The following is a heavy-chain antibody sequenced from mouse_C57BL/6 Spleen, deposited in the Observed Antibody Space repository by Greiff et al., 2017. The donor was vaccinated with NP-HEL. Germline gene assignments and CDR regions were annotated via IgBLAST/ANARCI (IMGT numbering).Heavy chain of an antibody. Sequence: QVQLQQSGAELMKPGASVKLSCKATGYTFTGYWIEWVKQRPGHGLEWIGEILPGSGSTNYIEKFKGKATFTADTSSNTAYMQLSSLSTEDAAIYYCALYDYDVGFDDWGQGTTLTVSS. CDR2: ILPGSGST. D-gene: IGHD2-4*01. CDR3: ALYDYDVGFDD. J-gene: IGHJ2*01. CDR1: GYTFTGYW. V-gene: IGHV1-9*01.